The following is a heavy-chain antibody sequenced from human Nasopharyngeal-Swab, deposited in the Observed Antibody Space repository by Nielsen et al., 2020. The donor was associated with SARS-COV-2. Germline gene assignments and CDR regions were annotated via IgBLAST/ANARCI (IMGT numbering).Heavy chain of an antibody. CDR2: IYYSGST. J-gene: IGHJ4*02. Sequence: SETLSLTCTVSGGSISSGGYYWSWIRQHPGKGLEWIGYIYYSGSTYYNPYLKSRVTISVDTSKNQFSLKLSSVTAADTAVYYCARAPIVVVITHFDYWCQGTLVTVSS. V-gene: IGHV4-31*03. D-gene: IGHD3-22*01. CDR1: GGSISSGGYY. CDR3: ARAPIVVVITHFDY.